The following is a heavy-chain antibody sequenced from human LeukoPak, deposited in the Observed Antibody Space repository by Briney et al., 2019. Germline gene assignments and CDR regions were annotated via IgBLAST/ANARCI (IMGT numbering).Heavy chain of an antibody. Sequence: SETLSLTCTVSGAFISSGTYYWSWIRQPAGKGLEWIGTIYYSGRTYYNPSLKSRVTISVDTSKNQFSLKLSSVTAADTAVYYCARLQVFYYMDVWGKGTTVTISS. V-gene: IGHV4-39*01. CDR2: IYYSGRT. J-gene: IGHJ6*03. CDR1: GAFISSGTYY. CDR3: ARLQVFYYMDV.